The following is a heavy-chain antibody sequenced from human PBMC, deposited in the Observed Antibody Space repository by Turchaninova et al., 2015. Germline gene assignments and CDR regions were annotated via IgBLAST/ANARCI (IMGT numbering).Heavy chain of an antibody. CDR3: ARDFASYYYGMDV. CDR1: GLTFSIYG. V-gene: IGHV3-7*03. CDR2: IKQDGSEK. Sequence: EVQVVESGGGLVQPGGSLRLSCAASGLTFSIYGMSWVRQAQGKGLEWVANIKQDGSEKYYVGSVKGRFTISRDNAKNSLYLQMNNLRAEDTAVYYCARDFASYYYGMDVWGQGTTVTVSS. J-gene: IGHJ6*02.